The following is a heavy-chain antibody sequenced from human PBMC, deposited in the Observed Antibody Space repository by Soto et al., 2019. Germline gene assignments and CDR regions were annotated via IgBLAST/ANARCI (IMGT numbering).Heavy chain of an antibody. Sequence: PSETLSLTCAVYGGSFSGYYWSWIRQPPGKGLEWIGYIYYSGSTYYNPSLKSRVTISVDTSKNQFSLKLSSVTAADTAVYYCARDSSGRYPLFDYWGQGTLVTVSS. CDR3: ARDSSGRYPLFDY. D-gene: IGHD3-22*01. J-gene: IGHJ4*02. V-gene: IGHV4-34*09. CDR2: IYYSGST. CDR1: GGSFSGYY.